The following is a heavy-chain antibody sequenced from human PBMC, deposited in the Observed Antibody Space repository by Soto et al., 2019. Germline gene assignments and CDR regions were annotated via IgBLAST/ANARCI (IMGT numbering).Heavy chain of an antibody. Sequence: SGALSLACSVCGGSVSSGSYYVSWIQQPPGKGLEWIGYVYYSGSTTYNPSLKSRVAISVDTSKNQFSLKLSSVTAADTAVYYCALSIYDFSSGYNYGLDVWGQGTTVTVYS. CDR1: GGSVSSGSYY. J-gene: IGHJ6*02. V-gene: IGHV4-61*01. D-gene: IGHD3-3*01. CDR3: ALSIYDFSSGYNYGLDV. CDR2: VYYSGST.